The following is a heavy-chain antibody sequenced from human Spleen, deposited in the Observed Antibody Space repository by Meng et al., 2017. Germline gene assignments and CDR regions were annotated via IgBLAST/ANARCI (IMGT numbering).Heavy chain of an antibody. D-gene: IGHD3-22*01. Sequence: GSLRLSCTVSGGSISSSSDYWGWIRQPPGKGLEWIGSIYRSGSTYYNPSLKSRVTISIDTSKNHFSLKVNSVTAADTAVYYCARRSAYYGATYWGQGTLVTVSS. CDR3: ARRSAYYGATY. V-gene: IGHV4-39*07. CDR2: IYRSGST. J-gene: IGHJ4*02. CDR1: GGSISSSSDY.